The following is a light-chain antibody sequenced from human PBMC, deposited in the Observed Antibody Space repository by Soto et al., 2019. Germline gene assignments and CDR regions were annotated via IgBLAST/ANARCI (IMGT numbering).Light chain of an antibody. CDR3: QTWGSGIVV. V-gene: IGLV4-69*01. Sequence: QLVLTQSPSASASLGASVKLTCTLSSGHSNYAIAWHQQQSEKGPRYLMKLNSDGSHSKGEVIPDRFSGSSAGAERYLTISRLQSEDEADYCCQTWGSGIVVFGGGTKVTVL. J-gene: IGLJ2*01. CDR2: LNSDGSH. CDR1: SGHSNYA.